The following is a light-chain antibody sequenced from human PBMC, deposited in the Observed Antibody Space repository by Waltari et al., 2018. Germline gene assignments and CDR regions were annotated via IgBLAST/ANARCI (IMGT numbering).Light chain of an antibody. Sequence: DIVMTQSPDSLAVSLGERATINCKSSQNILYSSNNKNYLPWFQQKPGQHPKLLIYSASTRESGVPERFSGSGSGTDFTLTINSLQAEDVAVYYCQQYYSAPITFGQGTRLEIK. CDR3: QQYYSAPIT. CDR1: QNILYSSNNKNY. J-gene: IGKJ5*01. V-gene: IGKV4-1*01. CDR2: SAS.